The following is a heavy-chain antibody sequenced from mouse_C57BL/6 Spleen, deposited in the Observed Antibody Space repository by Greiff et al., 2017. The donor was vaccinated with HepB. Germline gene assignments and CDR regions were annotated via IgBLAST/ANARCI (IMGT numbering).Heavy chain of an antibody. J-gene: IGHJ2*01. V-gene: IGHV1-81*01. CDR1: GYTFTSYG. CDR2: IYPRSGNT. D-gene: IGHD2-1*01. CDR3: ARREYYGNYDY. Sequence: VQLQESGAELARPGASVKLSCKASGYTFTSYGISWVKQRTGQGLEWIGEIYPRSGNTYYNEKFKGKATLTADKSSSTAYMELRSLTSEDSAVYFCARREYYGNYDYWGQGTTLTVSS.